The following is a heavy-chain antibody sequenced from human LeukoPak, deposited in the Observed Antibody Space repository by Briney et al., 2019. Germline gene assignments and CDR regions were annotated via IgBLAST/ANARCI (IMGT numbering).Heavy chain of an antibody. J-gene: IGHJ4*02. V-gene: IGHV4-39*07. Sequence: SETLSLTCTVSGGSISSSSYYWGWIRQPPGKGLEWIGSIYYSGSTYYNPSLKSRVTISVDTSKNQFSLKLSSVTAADTAVYYCARSIAARPYDYWGQGTLVTVSS. D-gene: IGHD6-6*01. CDR3: ARSIAARPYDY. CDR1: GGSISSSSYY. CDR2: IYYSGST.